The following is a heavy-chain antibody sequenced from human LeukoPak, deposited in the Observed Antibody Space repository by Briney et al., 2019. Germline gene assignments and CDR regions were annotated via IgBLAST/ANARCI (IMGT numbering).Heavy chain of an antibody. V-gene: IGHV4-59*01. CDR2: IYYSGGIT. D-gene: IGHD3-9*01. CDR3: ARAHYDILTGYYYFDY. CDR1: VGSISSYY. Sequence: SETLSLTCTVSVGSISSYYWRWMRQPPGKGLEWIGYIYYSGGITNYNPSLKSRVSISVDTSKNQFSLKVSSVTAADTAVYYCARAHYDILTGYYYFDYWGQGTLVTVSS. J-gene: IGHJ4*02.